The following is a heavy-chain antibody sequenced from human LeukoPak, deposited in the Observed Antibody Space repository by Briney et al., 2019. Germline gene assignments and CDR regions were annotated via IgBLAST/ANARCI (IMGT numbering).Heavy chain of an antibody. CDR3: ARHAVPAAGTSHIDY. CDR1: GGSISSSSYY. V-gene: IGHV4-39*01. Sequence: TSETLSLTCTVSGGSISSSSYYWGWVRQPRGKGVEWIVSIYYSGSTYYNPSLKSRLTISVDTSKNQFSLKLSSVTAADTAVYYCARHAVPAAGTSHIDYWGQGTLVTVSS. D-gene: IGHD6-13*01. J-gene: IGHJ4*02. CDR2: IYYSGST.